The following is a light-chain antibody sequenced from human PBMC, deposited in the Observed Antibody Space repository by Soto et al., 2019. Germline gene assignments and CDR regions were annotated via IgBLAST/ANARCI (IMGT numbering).Light chain of an antibody. CDR3: QQYNTWHPKMA. CDR2: GAS. Sequence: VVTQSPATLSVFPGETATLSCRASQSVSSDLAWYQQRPGQAPRLPIYGASTRATGIPARFRGSGSGTEFRLTISSLQSGDFATYYCQQYNTWHPKMAFGRGTKVEIK. CDR1: QSVSSD. V-gene: IGKV3-15*01. J-gene: IGKJ1*01.